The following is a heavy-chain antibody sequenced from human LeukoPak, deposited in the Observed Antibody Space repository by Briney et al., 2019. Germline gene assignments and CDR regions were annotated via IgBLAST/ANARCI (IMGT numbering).Heavy chain of an antibody. CDR3: ARLWFGELLSHFKT. D-gene: IGHD3-10*01. J-gene: IGHJ5*02. CDR2: IYYSGST. V-gene: IGHV4-31*03. Sequence: SETLSLTCTVSGGSISSGGYYWSWIRQHPGKGLEWIGYIYYSGSTYYNPSLKSRVTISADTSKNQFSLKLSSVTAADTAVYYCARLWFGELLSHFKTWGQGTLVTVSS. CDR1: GGSISSGGYY.